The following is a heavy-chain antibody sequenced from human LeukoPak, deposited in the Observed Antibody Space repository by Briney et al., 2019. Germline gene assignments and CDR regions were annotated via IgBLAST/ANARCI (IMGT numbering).Heavy chain of an antibody. V-gene: IGHV3-48*03. CDR3: AELGITMIGGV. D-gene: IGHD3-10*02. J-gene: IGHJ6*04. CDR2: ISSSGSYI. CDR1: GFTFSSYE. Sequence: GGSLRLSCAASGFTFSSYEMNGVRQAPGKGLEWVSSISSSGSYIYYADSVKGRFTISRDNAKNSLYLQMNSLRAEDTAVYYCAELGITMIGGVWGKGTTVTISS.